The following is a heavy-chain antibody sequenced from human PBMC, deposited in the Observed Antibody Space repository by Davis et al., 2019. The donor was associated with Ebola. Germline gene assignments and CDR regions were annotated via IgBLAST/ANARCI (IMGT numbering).Heavy chain of an antibody. CDR2: INWNGDSI. Sequence: GESLKISCAASGFTFDDFGMTWVRQLPGKGLEWVSGINWNGDSIGYADSVKGRFTISRDNAKNSLYLQMNSLRVEDTAVYYCVRDKFWGLEDYWGRGTLVTVSS. V-gene: IGHV3-20*04. D-gene: IGHD3-16*01. CDR3: VRDKFWGLEDY. CDR1: GFTFDDFG. J-gene: IGHJ4*02.